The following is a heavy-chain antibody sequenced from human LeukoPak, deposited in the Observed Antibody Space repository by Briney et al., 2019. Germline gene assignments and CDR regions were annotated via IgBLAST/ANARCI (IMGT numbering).Heavy chain of an antibody. D-gene: IGHD2-15*01. CDR1: GGSINGFF. CDR2: IHSSGMT. CDR3: ARAPSGCGGICPFDW. J-gene: IGHJ4*02. Sequence: PSETLSLTRTVSGGSINGFFWSWIRQAAEEGLEWIGRIHSSGMTNYNPSLKSRVTLSLDTSKNQFSLKLTSVTAADTAVHYCARAPSGCGGICPFDWWGQGNLVTVSS. V-gene: IGHV4-4*07.